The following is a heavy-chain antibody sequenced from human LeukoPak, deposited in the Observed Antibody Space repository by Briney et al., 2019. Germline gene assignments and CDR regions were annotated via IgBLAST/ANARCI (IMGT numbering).Heavy chain of an antibody. CDR2: IKEDGSVT. D-gene: IGHD3-9*01. V-gene: IGHV3-7*01. CDR3: ARSLNHYDILTGYSPVYYFDY. CDR1: GGSISSSNW. J-gene: IGHJ4*02. Sequence: GTLSLTCAVSGGSISSSNWWSWVRQPPGKGLEWVANIKEDGSVTNYVHSVRGRFTISRDNAKNSLYLQMSSLRAEDTAVYYCARSLNHYDILTGYSPVYYFDYWGQGTLVTVSS.